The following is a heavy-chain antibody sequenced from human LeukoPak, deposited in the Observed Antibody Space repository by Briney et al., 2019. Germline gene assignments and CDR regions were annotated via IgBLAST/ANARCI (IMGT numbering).Heavy chain of an antibody. CDR2: INSDGSWT. CDR1: GDYW. Sequence: GGSLRLSCAASGDYWMHWVRQVPGKGLVWVSHINSDGSWTSYADSVKGRFTISKDNAKNTVYLQMNSLRAEDTAVYYCVSFYETYWGRGTLVTVSS. D-gene: IGHD2/OR15-2a*01. CDR3: VSFYETY. J-gene: IGHJ4*02. V-gene: IGHV3-74*01.